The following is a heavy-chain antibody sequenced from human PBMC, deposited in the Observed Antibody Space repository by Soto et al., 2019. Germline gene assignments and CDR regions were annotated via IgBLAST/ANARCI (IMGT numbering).Heavy chain of an antibody. V-gene: IGHV4-30-4*01. Sequence: QLQESGPGLVKPLQTLSLTCTVSGDSLSSGDNYWSWIRQPPGKGLEWIGDIYYSGRNYYKPSLKSRVTMSVDTSKNQFSLTLTSVTAADTAVYYCARGGGFDFWGRGTLVTVSS. CDR3: ARGGGFDF. CDR2: IYYSGRN. CDR1: GDSLSSGDNY. D-gene: IGHD3-16*01. J-gene: IGHJ4*02.